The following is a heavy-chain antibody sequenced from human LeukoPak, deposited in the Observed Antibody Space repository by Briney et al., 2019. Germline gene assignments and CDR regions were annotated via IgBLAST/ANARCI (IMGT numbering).Heavy chain of an antibody. D-gene: IGHD3-3*01. Sequence: GGSLRLSCAASGFTFTNYAMSWVRQAPGKGLEWVSTISGSGGSTNYADSVKGRLTISRDNSKNTLYLQMNSLRAEDTAIYFCAKPSDFWSGYYRGGYYFDSWGQGTLVTVSS. CDR3: AKPSDFWSGYYRGGYYFDS. V-gene: IGHV3-23*01. CDR1: GFTFTNYA. J-gene: IGHJ4*02. CDR2: ISGSGGST.